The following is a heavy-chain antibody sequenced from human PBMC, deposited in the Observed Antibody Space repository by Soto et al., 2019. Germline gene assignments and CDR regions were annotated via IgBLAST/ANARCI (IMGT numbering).Heavy chain of an antibody. CDR3: AREYCSSGSCYHYFDY. CDR1: GFTFSRYG. CDR2: IWYDGSNE. V-gene: IGHV3-33*01. Sequence: QVQLVESGGGVVQPGRSLRLSCAASGFTFSRYGMHWVRQAPGKGLEWVAVIWYDGSNEYYVDSVKGRFTISRDNSKNTLYLHMSSLRAEDTAVYYCAREYCSSGSCYHYFDYWGQGTLVTVSS. J-gene: IGHJ4*02. D-gene: IGHD2-15*01.